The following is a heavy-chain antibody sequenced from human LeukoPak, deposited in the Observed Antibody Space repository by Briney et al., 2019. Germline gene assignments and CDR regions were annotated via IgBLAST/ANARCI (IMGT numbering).Heavy chain of an antibody. CDR2: INHSGST. D-gene: IGHD5-18*01. Sequence: SETLSLTCTVSGYSISSGYYWSWIRQPPGKGLEWIGEINHSGSTNYNPSLKSRVTISVDTSKNQFSLKLSSVTAADTAVYYCARGPRGYSYGYGSQLYYYYYYMDVWGKGTTVTVSS. CDR1: GYSISSGYY. J-gene: IGHJ6*03. V-gene: IGHV4-38-2*02. CDR3: ARGPRGYSYGYGSQLYYYYYYMDV.